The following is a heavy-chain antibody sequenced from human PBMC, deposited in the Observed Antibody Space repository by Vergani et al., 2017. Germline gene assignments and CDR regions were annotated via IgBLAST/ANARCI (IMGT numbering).Heavy chain of an antibody. D-gene: IGHD5-12*01. CDR2: IYSGGRT. CDR3: ARDRVDIVATTTYSYSFYGMYV. Sequence: EVQLVESGGGLVQPGGSLRLSCAASGFTVSSNYMSWVRQAPGKGLEWVSVIYSGGRTYYADSVKGRLTIARHNSKNTLYLQMNSLRAEDTAVYYCARDRVDIVATTTYSYSFYGMYVWGQGTTVTVSS. J-gene: IGHJ6*02. V-gene: IGHV3-53*04. CDR1: GFTVSSNY.